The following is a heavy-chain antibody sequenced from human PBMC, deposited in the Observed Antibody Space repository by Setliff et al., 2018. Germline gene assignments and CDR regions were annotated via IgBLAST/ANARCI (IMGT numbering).Heavy chain of an antibody. J-gene: IGHJ6*04. V-gene: IGHV4-34*01. Sequence: KSSETLSLTCAVYGGSFSGYYWSWIRQPPGKGLEWIGEINHSGSTNYNPSLKSRVTISVDTSKNQFSLKLSSVTAADTAVYYCARAKTRILGVWGKGTTVTVSS. CDR3: ARAKTRILGV. CDR1: GGSFSGYY. D-gene: IGHD2-15*01. CDR2: INHSGST.